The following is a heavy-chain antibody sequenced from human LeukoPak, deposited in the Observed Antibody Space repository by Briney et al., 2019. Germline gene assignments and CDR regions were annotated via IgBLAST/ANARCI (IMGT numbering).Heavy chain of an antibody. J-gene: IGHJ4*02. CDR2: ISYDGSNK. V-gene: IGHV3-30*03. CDR1: GFTFSSYA. CDR3: AGYYDSSGYPFGFPFWVDY. D-gene: IGHD3-22*01. Sequence: PGGSLRLSCAASGFTFSSYAMSWVRQAPGKGLEWVAVISYDGSNKYYADSVKGRFTISRDNSKNTLYLQMNSLRAEDTAVYYCAGYYDSSGYPFGFPFWVDYWGQGTLVTVSS.